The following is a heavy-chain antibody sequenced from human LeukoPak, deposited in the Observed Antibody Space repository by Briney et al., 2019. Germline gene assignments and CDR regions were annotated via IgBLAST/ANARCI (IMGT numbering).Heavy chain of an antibody. CDR1: VYTFTGYY. V-gene: IGHV1-2*02. Sequence: ASVKVSCKASVYTFTGYYMHWVRQAPGQGLEWMGWINPNSGGTNYAQKFQGRVTMTRDTSISTAYMELSRLRSDDTAVYYCARNPSQERYQAYYFDYWGQGTLVTVSS. J-gene: IGHJ4*02. D-gene: IGHD2-2*01. CDR3: ARNPSQERYQAYYFDY. CDR2: INPNSGGT.